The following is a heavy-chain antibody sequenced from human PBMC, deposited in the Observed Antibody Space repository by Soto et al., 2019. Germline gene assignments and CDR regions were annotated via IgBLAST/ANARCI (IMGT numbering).Heavy chain of an antibody. CDR3: VRDVSRYSAY. CDR1: GFIYGDYA. CDR2: TEPHGSEQ. Sequence: GGSLRLSCTASGFIYGDYAVSWFRQAPGKGLEWVGNTEPHGSEQYYGDSVRGRFTISRDNAKNLLSLQMDSLRAEDSAVYYCVRDVSRYSAYWGQGTLVTVSS. J-gene: IGHJ4*02. V-gene: IGHV3-7*03. D-gene: IGHD2-15*01.